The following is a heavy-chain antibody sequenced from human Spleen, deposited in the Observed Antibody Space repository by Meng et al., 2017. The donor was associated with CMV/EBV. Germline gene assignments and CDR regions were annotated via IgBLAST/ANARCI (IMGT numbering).Heavy chain of an antibody. CDR2: ISGSGGST. CDR3: AKSGTSSVRGGMDV. V-gene: IGHV3-23*01. CDR1: GFTFSDYY. D-gene: IGHD2-2*01. Sequence: GESLKISCAGSGFTFSDYYISWIRQAPGKGLEWVSAISGSGGSTYYADSVKGRFTISRDNSKNTLYLQMNSLRAEDTAVYYCAKSGTSSVRGGMDVWGQGTTVTVSS. J-gene: IGHJ6*02.